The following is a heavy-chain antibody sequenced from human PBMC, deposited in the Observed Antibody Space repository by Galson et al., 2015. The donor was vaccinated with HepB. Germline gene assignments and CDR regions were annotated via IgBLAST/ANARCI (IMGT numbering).Heavy chain of an antibody. D-gene: IGHD3-22*01. J-gene: IGHJ4*02. CDR2: INPSGGST. Sequence: SVKVSCKASGYTFTSYYMHWVRQAPGQGLEWMGIINPSGGSTSYAQKFQGRVTMTRDTSTSTVYMELSSLRSEDTAVYYCARHLGLVVITTTLDYWGQGTLVTVSS. CDR3: ARHLGLVVITTTLDY. V-gene: IGHV1-46*01. CDR1: GYTFTSYY.